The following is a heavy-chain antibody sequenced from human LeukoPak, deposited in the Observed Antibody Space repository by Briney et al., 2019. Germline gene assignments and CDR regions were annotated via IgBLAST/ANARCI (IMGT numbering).Heavy chain of an antibody. CDR2: ISPYNGNT. D-gene: IGHD6-19*01. CDR3: ARAGPGSGWYFNY. Sequence: ASVKVSCKASGYDFTSVGITWVRRAPGQGLEWMGWISPYNGNTRYAQKFQGRVAMTTDTSTTTAYMELRGLRFNDTAVYYCARAGPGSGWYFNYWGQGTLVTVSS. J-gene: IGHJ4*02. CDR1: GYDFTSVG. V-gene: IGHV1-18*01.